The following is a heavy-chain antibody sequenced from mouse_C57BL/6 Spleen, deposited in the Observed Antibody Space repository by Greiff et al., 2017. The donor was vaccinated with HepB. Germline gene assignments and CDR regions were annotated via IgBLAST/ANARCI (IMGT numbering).Heavy chain of an antibody. CDR2: INPSSGYT. V-gene: IGHV1-4*01. CDR1: GYTFTSYT. Sequence: QVQLQQSGAELARPGASVKMSCKASGYTFTSYTIHWVKQRPGQGLEWIGYINPSSGYTKYNQKFKDKATLTADKSSSTAYMQLSSLTSEDSAVYYCAREGYDYGYAMDYWGQGTSVTVFS. D-gene: IGHD2-4*01. CDR3: AREGYDYGYAMDY. J-gene: IGHJ4*01.